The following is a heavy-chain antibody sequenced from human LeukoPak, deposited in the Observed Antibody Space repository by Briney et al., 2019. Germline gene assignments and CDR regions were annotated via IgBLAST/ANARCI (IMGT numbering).Heavy chain of an antibody. D-gene: IGHD3-22*01. CDR1: GFTFSNAW. CDR3: AKDKFTYYYDSSGTPTFDY. J-gene: IGHJ4*02. CDR2: IKSKTDGGTT. Sequence: GGSLRLSCAASGFTFSNAWMSWVRQAPGKGLEWVGRIKSKTDGGTTDYAAPVKGRFTISRDDSENTLYLQMNSLRAEDTAVYYCAKDKFTYYYDSSGTPTFDYWGQGTLVTVSS. V-gene: IGHV3-15*01.